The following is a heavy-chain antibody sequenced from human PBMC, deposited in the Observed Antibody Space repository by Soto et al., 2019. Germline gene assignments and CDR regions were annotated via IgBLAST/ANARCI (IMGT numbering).Heavy chain of an antibody. D-gene: IGHD6-19*01. CDR1: GFTFDDYA. CDR2: ISWNSGSI. CDR3: ATGAGSGWHHYGMDV. Sequence: PGGSLRLSCAASGFTFDDYAMHWVRQAPGKGLEWVSGISWNSGSIGYADSVKGRFTISRDNAKNSLYLQMNSLRAEDTALYYCATGAGSGWHHYGMDVWGKGTKVTVS. J-gene: IGHJ6*04. V-gene: IGHV3-9*01.